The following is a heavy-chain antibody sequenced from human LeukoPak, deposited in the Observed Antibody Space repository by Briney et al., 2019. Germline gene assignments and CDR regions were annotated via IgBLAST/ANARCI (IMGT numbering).Heavy chain of an antibody. V-gene: IGHV3-48*03. CDR1: GFTFSSYE. Sequence: PGGSLRLSCAASGFTFSSYEMNWVRQAPGKGLEWVSYISSSGSTIYYADSVKGRFTISRDNAKNSLYLQMNSLRAGDTAVYYCARENGSGSYESLCYYYGMDVWGKGTTVTVSS. CDR3: ARENGSGSYESLCYYYGMDV. J-gene: IGHJ6*04. CDR2: ISSSGSTI. D-gene: IGHD3-10*01.